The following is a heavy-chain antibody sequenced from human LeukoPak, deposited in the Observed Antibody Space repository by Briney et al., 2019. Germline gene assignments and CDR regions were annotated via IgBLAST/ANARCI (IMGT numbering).Heavy chain of an antibody. D-gene: IGHD6-13*01. V-gene: IGHV4-61*01. CDR2: IYYSGST. Sequence: SETLSLTCTVSGGSVSSGTYYWSWIRQPPGKGLEWIGYIYYSGSTNYNPSLKSRVTISVDTSKNQFSLKLSSVTAADTAVYYCARASIAAAGPIFDYWGQGTLVTVSS. CDR1: GGSVSSGTYY. J-gene: IGHJ4*02. CDR3: ARASIAAAGPIFDY.